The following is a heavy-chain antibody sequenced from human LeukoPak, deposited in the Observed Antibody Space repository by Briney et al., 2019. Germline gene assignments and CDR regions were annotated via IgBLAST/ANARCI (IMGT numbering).Heavy chain of an antibody. Sequence: SVKVSCKASGGTFCSYAISWVRQAPGQGLEWLGRIIPIFGTANCAQKFQGRVTITTDESTSTAYMELSSLRSEDTAVYYCARARLAYCGGDCPDYYYYYMDVWGKGTTVTVSS. J-gene: IGHJ6*03. CDR3: ARARLAYCGGDCPDYYYYYMDV. V-gene: IGHV1-69*05. CDR1: GGTFCSYA. D-gene: IGHD2-21*02. CDR2: IIPIFGTA.